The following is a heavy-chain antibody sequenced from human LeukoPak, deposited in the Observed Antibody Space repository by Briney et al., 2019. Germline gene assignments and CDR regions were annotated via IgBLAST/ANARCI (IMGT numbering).Heavy chain of an antibody. D-gene: IGHD3-16*02. CDR1: GGSTSVYY. CDR3: ARGKIITFGGVIVIEGFDY. V-gene: IGHV4-59*01. Sequence: SETLSLTCTVSGGSTSVYYWSWIRQPPGKGLEWIGHIYYSGSTNYNPSLKSRVTISVDTSKNQFSLKLSSVTAADTAVYYCARGKIITFGGVIVIEGFDYWGQGTLVTVSS. J-gene: IGHJ4*02. CDR2: IYYSGST.